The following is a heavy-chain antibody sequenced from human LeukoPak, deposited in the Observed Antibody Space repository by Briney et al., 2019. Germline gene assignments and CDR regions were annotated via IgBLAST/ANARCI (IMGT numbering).Heavy chain of an antibody. J-gene: IGHJ5*02. Sequence: MSSETLSLTCTVSGYSISSAYYWGWIRQPPGKGLEWIGSVYHSGRTYYNPSLKSRVTISVDTSKNQFSLKLSSVTAADTAVYFCARDRGGDTALDKRGWFDPWGQGTLVTVSS. CDR2: VYHSGRT. CDR1: GYSISSAYY. D-gene: IGHD5-18*01. CDR3: ARDRGGDTALDKRGWFDP. V-gene: IGHV4-38-2*02.